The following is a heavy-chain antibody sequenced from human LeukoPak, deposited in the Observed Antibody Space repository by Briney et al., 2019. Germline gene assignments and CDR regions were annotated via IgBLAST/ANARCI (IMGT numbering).Heavy chain of an antibody. CDR2: IYHSGST. D-gene: IGHD2-21*02. J-gene: IGHJ4*02. V-gene: IGHV4-38-2*02. Sequence: NPSGTLSLTCTVSGYSISSGYYWGWIRQPPGKGLEWIGSIYHSGSTYYNPSLKSRVTISVDTSKNQFSLKLSSVTAADTAVYYCARVHPGRRRDLIGLVAYWGQGTLVTVSS. CDR3: ARVHPGRRRDLIGLVAY. CDR1: GYSISSGYY.